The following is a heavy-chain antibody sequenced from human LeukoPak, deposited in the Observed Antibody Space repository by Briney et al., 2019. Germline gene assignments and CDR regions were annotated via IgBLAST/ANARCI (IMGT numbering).Heavy chain of an antibody. CDR1: GSIITNYW. J-gene: IGHJ3*02. V-gene: IGHV3-30*02. D-gene: IGHD3-16*02. CDR2: KRNDGSNK. CDR3: AKFELSLIFYGAFDI. Sequence: CSEGAGSIITNYWIGWGRPARGKGVGRVAFKRNDGSNKYYADSVKGRLTISRDNSKNTLYLQMTSLRAEDTAVYYCAKFELSLIFYGAFDIWGQGTMVTVSS.